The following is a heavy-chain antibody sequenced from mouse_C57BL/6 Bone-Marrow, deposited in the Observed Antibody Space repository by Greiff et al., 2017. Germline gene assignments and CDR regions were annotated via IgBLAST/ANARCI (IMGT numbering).Heavy chain of an antibody. CDR1: GFNIKDDY. Sequence: VQLKQSGAELVRPGASVKLSCTASGFNIKDDYMHWVKQRPEQGLEWIGWLDPENGDTEYASKFQGKATITADTSSDTAYLQRSSLTAEDTAVYYCTTDYDGYFDVWGTGTTVTVSS. D-gene: IGHD2-3*01. CDR3: TTDYDGYFDV. CDR2: LDPENGDT. V-gene: IGHV14-4*01. J-gene: IGHJ1*03.